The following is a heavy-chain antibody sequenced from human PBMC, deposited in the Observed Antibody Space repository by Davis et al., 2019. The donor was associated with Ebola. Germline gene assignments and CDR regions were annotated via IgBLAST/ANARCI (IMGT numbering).Heavy chain of an antibody. J-gene: IGHJ4*02. CDR3: AKDGRVRGSMGY. CDR1: GFTFSSYW. CDR2: IKQDGSEK. V-gene: IGHV3-7*01. Sequence: GESLKISCAASGFTFSSYWMSWVRQAPGKGLEWVANIKQDGSEKYYVDSVKGRFTISRDNAKNSLYLQMNSLRAEDTAVYYCAKDGRVRGSMGYWGQGTLVTVSS. D-gene: IGHD3-10*01.